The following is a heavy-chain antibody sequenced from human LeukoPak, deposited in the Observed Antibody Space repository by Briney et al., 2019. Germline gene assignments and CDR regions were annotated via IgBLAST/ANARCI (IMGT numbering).Heavy chain of an antibody. CDR2: INHSGST. Sequence: SETLSLTCAVYGGSFSGYYWSWIRQPPGKGLEWTGEINHSGSTNYTPSLKSRVTISVDTSKNQFSLKLSSVTAADTAVYYCARGPRTTYYYDSSGNDYWGQGTLVTVSS. D-gene: IGHD3-22*01. V-gene: IGHV4-34*01. CDR1: GGSFSGYY. J-gene: IGHJ4*02. CDR3: ARGPRTTYYYDSSGNDY.